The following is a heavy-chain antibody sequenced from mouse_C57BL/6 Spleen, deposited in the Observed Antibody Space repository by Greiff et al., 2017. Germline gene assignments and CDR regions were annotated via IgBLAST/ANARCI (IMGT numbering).Heavy chain of an antibody. CDR1: GYAFSRSW. CDR2: IYPGDGET. Sequence: VLLQQSGPELVKPGASVKISCKASGYAFSRSWMNWVKQRPGKGLEWIGRIYPGDGETNYNGKFKGKATLTADKSSSTAYMQLSSLTSEDSAVYFCAIANWDEGDAMDYWGQGTSVTVAS. J-gene: IGHJ4*01. D-gene: IGHD4-1*01. CDR3: AIANWDEGDAMDY. V-gene: IGHV1-82*01.